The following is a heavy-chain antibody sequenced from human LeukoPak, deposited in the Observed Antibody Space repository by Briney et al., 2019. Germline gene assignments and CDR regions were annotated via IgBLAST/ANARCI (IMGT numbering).Heavy chain of an antibody. CDR2: ISAYNGNT. Sequence: GASVKVSCKASGYTFTSYGISWVRQAPGQGLEWMGWISAYNGNTNYAQKLQGRVTMTTDTSTSTAYMELRSLRSDDTAVYYCAREAYYYDSSGYPDYWGQGTLVTVSS. CDR3: AREAYYYDSSGYPDY. J-gene: IGHJ4*02. CDR1: GYTFTSYG. D-gene: IGHD3-22*01. V-gene: IGHV1-18*01.